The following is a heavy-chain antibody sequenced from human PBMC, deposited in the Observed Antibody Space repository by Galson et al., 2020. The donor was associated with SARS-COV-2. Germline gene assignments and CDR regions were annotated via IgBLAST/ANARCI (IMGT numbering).Heavy chain of an antibody. Sequence: GESLKISCAASGFTFSNAWMSWVRQAPGKGLEWVGRIKSKADGGTADYAVPVKGRFTISREDSKNTLFLQMNSLKTEDTAVYYCTTLAAPADYWGQGTLVTVSS. CDR3: TTLAAPADY. J-gene: IGHJ4*02. D-gene: IGHD6-13*01. CDR2: IKSKADGGTA. V-gene: IGHV3-15*01. CDR1: GFTFSNAW.